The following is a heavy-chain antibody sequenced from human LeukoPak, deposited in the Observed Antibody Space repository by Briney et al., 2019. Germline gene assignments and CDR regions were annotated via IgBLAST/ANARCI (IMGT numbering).Heavy chain of an antibody. CDR2: ISAYNGNT. D-gene: IGHD2-2*02. CDR3: ARRGEYCGSTSCYTNWFDP. J-gene: IGHJ5*02. Sequence: ASVKVSCKTSGYTFTDYGISWVRQAPGQGLEWMGWISAYNGNTNYAQKLQGRVTMTTDTSTSTAYMELRSLRSDDTAVYYCARRGEYCGSTSCYTNWFDPWGQGTLVTVSS. V-gene: IGHV1-18*01. CDR1: GYTFTDYG.